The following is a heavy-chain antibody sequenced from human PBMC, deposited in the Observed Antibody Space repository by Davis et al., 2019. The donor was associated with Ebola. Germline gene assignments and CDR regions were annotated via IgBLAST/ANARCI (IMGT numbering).Heavy chain of an antibody. Sequence: SATLSLTCTVSGGSISSGGYYWSWIRQHPGKGLEWIGYIYYSGSTYYNPSLKSRVTISVDTSKNQFSLKLSSVTAADTAVYYCARQPETTVTTPIDYWGQGTLVTVSS. CDR2: IYYSGST. CDR1: GGSISSGGYY. J-gene: IGHJ4*02. V-gene: IGHV4-31*03. D-gene: IGHD4-17*01. CDR3: ARQPETTVTTPIDY.